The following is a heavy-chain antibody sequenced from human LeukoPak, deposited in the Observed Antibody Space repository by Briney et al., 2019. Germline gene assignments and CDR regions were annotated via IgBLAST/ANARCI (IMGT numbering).Heavy chain of an antibody. CDR2: ISYDGSNK. Sequence: PGGSLRLSCTASGFTFSSYGMHWVRQAPGKGLEWVAVISYDGSNKYYADSVKGRFTISRDNSKDTLYVQMNSLRAEDTAVYYCAKDIVVVVAATQPDYYYGMDVWGQGTTVTVSS. CDR3: AKDIVVVVAATQPDYYYGMDV. D-gene: IGHD2-15*01. J-gene: IGHJ6*02. V-gene: IGHV3-30*18. CDR1: GFTFSSYG.